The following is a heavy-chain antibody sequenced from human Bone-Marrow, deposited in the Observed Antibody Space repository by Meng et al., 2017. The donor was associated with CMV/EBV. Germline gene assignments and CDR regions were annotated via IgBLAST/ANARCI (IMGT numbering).Heavy chain of an antibody. Sequence: LKISCAASGFTFSSYEMNWVRQAPGKGLEWVSYISSSCSTIYYADSVKGRFTISRDNSKNTLYLQMNSLRAEDTAVYYCALNGDEEEEVVPVVAYWGQGTLVTVSS. CDR3: ALNGDEEEEVVPVVAY. V-gene: IGHV3-48*03. J-gene: IGHJ4*02. CDR2: ISSSCSTI. CDR1: GFTFSSYE. D-gene: IGHD2-2*01.